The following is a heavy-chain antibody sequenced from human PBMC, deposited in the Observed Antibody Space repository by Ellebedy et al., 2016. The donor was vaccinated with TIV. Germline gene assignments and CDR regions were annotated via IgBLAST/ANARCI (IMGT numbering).Heavy chain of an antibody. CDR2: INSDGSST. D-gene: IGHD3-3*01. CDR1: GFTFSSYW. CDR3: AKGGFWSGYYDY. Sequence: GGSLRLSXAASGFTFSSYWMHWVRQAPGKGLVWVSRINSDGSSTSYADSVKGRFTISRDNAKNTLYLQMISLRAEDTAVYYCAKGGFWSGYYDYWGQGTLVTVSS. J-gene: IGHJ4*02. V-gene: IGHV3-74*01.